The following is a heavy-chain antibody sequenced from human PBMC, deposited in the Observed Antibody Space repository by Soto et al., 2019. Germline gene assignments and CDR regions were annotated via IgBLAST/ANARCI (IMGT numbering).Heavy chain of an antibody. Sequence: QVQLVQSGAEVKKPGSSVKVSCKASGGTFSSYAISWVRQAPGQGLEWMGGIIPIFGTANYAQKFQGRVTSTADESTSTAYMELSSLRSEDTAVYYCARDAYYYDSSGYRYYYGMDVWGQGTTVTVSS. J-gene: IGHJ6*02. V-gene: IGHV1-69*01. CDR3: ARDAYYYDSSGYRYYYGMDV. D-gene: IGHD3-22*01. CDR1: GGTFSSYA. CDR2: IIPIFGTA.